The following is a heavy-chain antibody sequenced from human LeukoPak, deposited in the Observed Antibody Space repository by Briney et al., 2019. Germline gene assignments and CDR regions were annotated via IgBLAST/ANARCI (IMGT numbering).Heavy chain of an antibody. CDR1: GGSISSSSYY. D-gene: IGHD6-13*01. V-gene: IGHV4-39*01. Sequence: PSETLSLTCIVSGGSISSSSYYWGWIRQPPGKGLEWIGSIYYSGSTYYNPSLKSRVTISVDTSKNQFSLKLSSVTAADTAVYYCARLIVAAAVDYWGQGTMVTVSS. CDR2: IYYSGST. J-gene: IGHJ4*02. CDR3: ARLIVAAAVDY.